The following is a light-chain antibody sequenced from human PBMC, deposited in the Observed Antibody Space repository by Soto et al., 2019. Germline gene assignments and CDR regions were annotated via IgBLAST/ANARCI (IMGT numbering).Light chain of an antibody. J-gene: IGLJ1*01. Sequence: QSALTQPASVSGSPGQSITISCTGTSSDVGGYNYVSWYQQHPGKAPKLMIYDVSNRPSGVSNRFSGSKSGNTASLTISGLQAEDEADYYCSSYTSSRTLYVFETGNKLTVL. V-gene: IGLV2-14*01. CDR1: SSDVGGYNY. CDR2: DVS. CDR3: SSYTSSRTLYV.